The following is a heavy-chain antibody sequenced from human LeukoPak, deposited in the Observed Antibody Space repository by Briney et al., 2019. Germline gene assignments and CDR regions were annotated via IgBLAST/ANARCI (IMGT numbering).Heavy chain of an antibody. V-gene: IGHV4-31*03. J-gene: IGHJ5*02. D-gene: IGHD5-12*01. Sequence: PSETLSLTCTVFGCSISSGGYYWTWIRPYPGMGLEWIGCIHYARSNYHDPSLECRVTISIDSSKTQFPLMLSVVTAAATVVYYWARDRCGYGSWFDPLGQGTLVTVSS. CDR2: IHYARSN. CDR3: ARDRCGYGSWFDP. CDR1: GCSISSGGYY.